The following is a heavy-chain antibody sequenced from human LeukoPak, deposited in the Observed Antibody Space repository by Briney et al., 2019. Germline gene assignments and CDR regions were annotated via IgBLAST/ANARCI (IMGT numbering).Heavy chain of an antibody. CDR2: TNWDGSRS. J-gene: IGHJ4*02. V-gene: IGHV3-43D*03. D-gene: IGHD2/OR15-2a*01. Sequence: GGSLRLSCVASGFTLCHALGPSNSGEGSGVVCLTNWDGSRSFCADSVKGRFTISRDNSKSSLFLQMDSLTPADTGFYYCAKGDSGHESSTHPPGAFDYWGQGTLVAVSS. CDR1: GFTLC. CDR3: AKGDSGHESSTHPPGAFDY.